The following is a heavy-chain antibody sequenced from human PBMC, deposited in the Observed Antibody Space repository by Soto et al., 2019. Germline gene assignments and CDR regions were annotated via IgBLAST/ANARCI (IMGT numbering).Heavy chain of an antibody. D-gene: IGHD2-2*02. CDR1: GDSISNYY. J-gene: IGHJ5*02. CDR2: FYYTGIT. Sequence: SETLSLTCTVSGDSISNYYWSWIRQPPGKGLEWIGYFYYTGITNYNPSLKSRVPISVDTSKNHFSLKLSSVTAAATALFYCARHFDRNTGSYWFDPWGQGTLVTVSS. V-gene: IGHV4-59*08. CDR3: ARHFDRNTGSYWFDP.